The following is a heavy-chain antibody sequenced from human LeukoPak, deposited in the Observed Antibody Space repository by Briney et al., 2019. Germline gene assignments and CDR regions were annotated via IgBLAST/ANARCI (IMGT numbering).Heavy chain of an antibody. CDR3: VRDFRSADY. V-gene: IGHV3-74*01. J-gene: IGHJ4*02. Sequence: GGSLRLSCAASGFTFSTYCMHWVRQAPGKGPMWVSRICPDGTVTNYADSVKARFIISRDNARNTVYLQMNSLRVEDTVVYYCVRDFRSADYWGQGTLVTVSP. CDR1: GFTFSTYC. CDR2: ICPDGTVT.